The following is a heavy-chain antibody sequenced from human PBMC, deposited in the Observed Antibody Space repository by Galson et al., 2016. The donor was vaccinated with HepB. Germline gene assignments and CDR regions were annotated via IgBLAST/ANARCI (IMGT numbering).Heavy chain of an antibody. Sequence: RQPPGKTLEWIGYIQNSVSTSYNPSLKSRVTISVDTSKNQFSLKLTSVTAADTAVYYCTRDQGWYWFDPWGQGTLVTVSS. V-gene: IGHV4-59*01. CDR3: TRDQGWYWFDP. J-gene: IGHJ5*02. CDR2: IQNSVST. D-gene: IGHD6-19*01.